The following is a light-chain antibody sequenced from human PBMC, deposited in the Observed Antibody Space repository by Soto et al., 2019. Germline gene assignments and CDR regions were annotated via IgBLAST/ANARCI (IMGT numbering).Light chain of an antibody. CDR1: QSSSSW. CDR3: QQYNSYYT. Sequence: DIQMTQSPSTLSASVGDRVTITCRASQSSSSWLAWYQQKPGKAPKLLIYDASSLESGVPSWFSGSGSGTEFTLTISSLQPDDFAPYYGQQYNSYYTVGQGTKLEIK. J-gene: IGKJ2*01. CDR2: DAS. V-gene: IGKV1-5*01.